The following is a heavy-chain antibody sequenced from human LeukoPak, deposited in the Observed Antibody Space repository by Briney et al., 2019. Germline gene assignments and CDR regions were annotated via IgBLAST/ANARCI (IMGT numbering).Heavy chain of an antibody. V-gene: IGHV1-18*01. CDR3: ARDTKRSRARWENLGFDP. CDR1: GYTFTSYG. J-gene: IGHJ5*02. D-gene: IGHD1-26*01. CDR2: ISVYNGNT. Sequence: ASLKVSCKASGYTFTSYGITWVRQAPGQGLEWMGWISVYNGNTNYAQKLQGRVTMTTDTSTSTAYMELRSLRSDDTAVYYCARDTKRSRARWENLGFDPWGQGTLVTVSS.